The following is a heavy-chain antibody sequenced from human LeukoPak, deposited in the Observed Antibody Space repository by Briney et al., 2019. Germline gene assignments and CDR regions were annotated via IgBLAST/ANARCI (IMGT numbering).Heavy chain of an antibody. J-gene: IGHJ4*02. V-gene: IGHV3-7*01. CDR2: IKQDGSEK. D-gene: IGHD6-19*01. Sequence: GGSLRLSCPVSGFTFTNFRMTWVRQAPGKGLEWVANIKQDGSEKYYVDSVKGRFTISRDNAKNSLYLQMNSLRAEDTAVYYCARDLSSGWYGLWGQGTQVTVSS. CDR3: ARDLSSGWYGL. CDR1: GFTFTNFR.